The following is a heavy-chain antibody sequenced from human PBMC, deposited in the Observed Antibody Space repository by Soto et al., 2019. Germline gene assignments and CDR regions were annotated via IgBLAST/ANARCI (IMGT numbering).Heavy chain of an antibody. D-gene: IGHD3-10*01. CDR3: AHKGGYGGEFSPRHYFDY. CDR2: IYWDDDK. V-gene: IGHV2-5*02. CDR1: GFSLSTSGVG. J-gene: IGHJ4*02. Sequence: QITLKESGPTLVKPTQTLTLTCTFSGFSLSTSGVGVGWIRQPPGKALEWLALIYWDDDKRYIPSLKSRLTITKDTSKNQVVLTMTTMDPVDTATYYCAHKGGYGGEFSPRHYFDYWGQGTLVTVSS.